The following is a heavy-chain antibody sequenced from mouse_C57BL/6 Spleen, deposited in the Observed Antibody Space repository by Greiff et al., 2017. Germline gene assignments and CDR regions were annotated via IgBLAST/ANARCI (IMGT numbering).Heavy chain of an antibody. CDR1: GYAFSSSW. CDR2: IYPGDGDT. Sequence: VMLVESGPELVKPGASVKISCKASGYAFSSSWMNWVKQRPGKGLEWIGRIYPGDGDTNYNGKFKGKATLTADKSSSTAYMQLSSLTSEDSAVYFCARWETAQATPFAYWGQGTLVTVSA. J-gene: IGHJ3*01. D-gene: IGHD3-2*02. V-gene: IGHV1-82*01. CDR3: ARWETAQATPFAY.